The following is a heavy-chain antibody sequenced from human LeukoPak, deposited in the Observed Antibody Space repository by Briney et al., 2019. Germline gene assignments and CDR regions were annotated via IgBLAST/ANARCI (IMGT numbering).Heavy chain of an antibody. CDR1: GGSISSYY. V-gene: IGHV4-59*01. CDR2: IYYSGST. J-gene: IGHJ4*02. D-gene: IGHD3-3*01. CDR3: ARARGIFGVVEFDY. Sequence: SETLSLTCTVSGGSISSYYWSWIRQPPGKGLEWIGYIYYSGSTNYNPSLKSRVTISVDTSKNQFSLKLSSVTAADTAVYYCARARGIFGVVEFDYWGQGTLVTVSS.